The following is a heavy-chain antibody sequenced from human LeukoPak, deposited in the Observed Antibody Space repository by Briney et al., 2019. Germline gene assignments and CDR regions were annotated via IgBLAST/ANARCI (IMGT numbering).Heavy chain of an antibody. D-gene: IGHD2-21*02. V-gene: IGHV3-23*01. Sequence: GGSLSLSCVASGFTFSAYSMTWVRQAPGKGLDWVSSIGVSGGGTYYADSVRGRFTISRDNSKNTLYLHMNSLRAEDTAVYYCVKDWRDESNCGGDCLQYWGQGTLVTVSS. CDR2: IGVSGGGT. CDR3: VKDWRDESNCGGDCLQY. CDR1: GFTFSAYS. J-gene: IGHJ4*02.